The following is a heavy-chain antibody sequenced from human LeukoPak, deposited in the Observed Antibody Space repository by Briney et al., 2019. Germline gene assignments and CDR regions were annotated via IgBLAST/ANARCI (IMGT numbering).Heavy chain of an antibody. CDR3: TTDRVAATATMTY. CDR2: IKSTTDGGTI. CDR1: GFTFSRAW. D-gene: IGHD6-13*01. V-gene: IGHV3-15*01. Sequence: GGSLRLSCAASGFTFSRAWMSWVHQGPGKGLEWVGRIKSTTDGGTIDYAAPVKGRFTISRDDSRNTLFLQMNSLKTEDTGLYYCTTDRVAATATMTYWGQGTLVTVSS. J-gene: IGHJ4*02.